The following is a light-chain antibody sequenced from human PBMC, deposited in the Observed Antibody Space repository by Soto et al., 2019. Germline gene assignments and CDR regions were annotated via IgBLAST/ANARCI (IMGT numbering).Light chain of an antibody. CDR3: ATWDDTLSAYV. CDR1: SSNIGFNA. V-gene: IGLV1-47*02. J-gene: IGLJ1*01. Sequence: QSVLTQPPSASGTPGQRVTLSCSGSSSNIGFNAVNWYQQLPGTAPKLLMHGNSQRPSGVPDRFSGSKSGTSASLAISGLRSEDGGDYYCATWDDTLSAYVFGTGTKLTVL. CDR2: GNS.